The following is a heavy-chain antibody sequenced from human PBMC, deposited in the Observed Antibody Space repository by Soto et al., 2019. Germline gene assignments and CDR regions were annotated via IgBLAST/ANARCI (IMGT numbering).Heavy chain of an antibody. D-gene: IGHD3-3*02. CDR3: ARKIAGTFLQLPGF. V-gene: IGHV3-30*03. Sequence: QEQLVESGGGVVQPGGSLRLSCAASGFTFSTYGMHWVRQAPGEGLEWVAVIASDGSNEHYADSVKGRFTISRDNSKNSLYLQMNNLRTEDTAVDHCARKIAGTFLQLPGFWGQGTLVTVSS. J-gene: IGHJ4*02. CDR1: GFTFSTYG. CDR2: IASDGSNE.